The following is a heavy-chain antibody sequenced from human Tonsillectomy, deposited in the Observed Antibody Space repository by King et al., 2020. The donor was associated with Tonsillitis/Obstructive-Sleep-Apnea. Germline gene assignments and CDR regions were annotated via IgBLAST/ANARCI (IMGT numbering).Heavy chain of an antibody. J-gene: IGHJ5*02. D-gene: IGHD2-2*01. CDR1: GFTFSDYY. Sequence: QVQLVESGGGLVKPGGSLRLSCAASGFTFSDYYMSWIRQAPGKGLEWVSYISSSSSYTNYADSVKGRFTISRDNAKNSLYLQMNSLRAEDTAVYYCARVYGCSSTSCYFADNWFDPWGQGTLVTVSS. CDR3: ARVYGCSSTSCYFADNWFDP. CDR2: ISSSSSYT. V-gene: IGHV3-11*05.